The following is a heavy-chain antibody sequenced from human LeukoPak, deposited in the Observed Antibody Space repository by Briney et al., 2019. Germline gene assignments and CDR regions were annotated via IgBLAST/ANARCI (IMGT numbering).Heavy chain of an antibody. V-gene: IGHV1-2*02. CDR3: VPSANYYYFDY. D-gene: IGHD4/OR15-4a*01. Sequence: ASVKVSCKASGYTFTNYYMHWVRQAPGLGVEWMGWINPKSGGTSYPQKFQGRLTMTRDTSISTAYMELSRLRPDDTAVYYCVPSANYYYFDYWGQGTLVTVSS. J-gene: IGHJ4*02. CDR1: GYTFTNYY. CDR2: INPKSGGT.